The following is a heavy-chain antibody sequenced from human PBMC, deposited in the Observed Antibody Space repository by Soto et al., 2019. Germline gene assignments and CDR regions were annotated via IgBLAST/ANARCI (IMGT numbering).Heavy chain of an antibody. V-gene: IGHV1-2*02. D-gene: IGHD2-2*01. CDR2: INPNSGGT. Sequence: QVQLVQSGAEVKKPGASVKVSCKASGYTFTSYYMHWVRQAPGQGLEWMGWINPNSGGTNYAQNFQGRVTVTRDTSISTVYMELSRLKSDDTAVYYCAREMGYCSSNSCSGGCDPWGQGTLVTVSS. CDR3: AREMGYCSSNSCSGGCDP. J-gene: IGHJ5*02. CDR1: GYTFTSYY.